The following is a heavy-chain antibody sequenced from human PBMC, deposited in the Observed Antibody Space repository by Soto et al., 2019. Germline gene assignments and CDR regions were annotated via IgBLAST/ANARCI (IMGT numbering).Heavy chain of an antibody. Sequence: PGGSLRLSCTASGFTFSTYAMSWVRQAPGKGPEWVSFISDNGGGTYDADSVKGRFIISRDNSKNTLYLEMNSLRAEDTAVYYCAKDAGGRAYSTAWYEFDYWGQGTLVTVSS. CDR2: ISDNGGGT. CDR3: AKDAGGRAYSTAWYEFDY. V-gene: IGHV3-23*01. J-gene: IGHJ4*02. D-gene: IGHD6-13*01. CDR1: GFTFSTYA.